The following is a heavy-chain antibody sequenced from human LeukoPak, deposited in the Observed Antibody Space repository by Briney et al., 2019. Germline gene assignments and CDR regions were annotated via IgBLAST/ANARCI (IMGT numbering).Heavy chain of an antibody. CDR2: ISTYSSYI. J-gene: IGHJ6*03. CDR1: GFTFGSYW. CDR3: AKSGGSETSYYYYYMEV. D-gene: IGHD4-11*01. Sequence: GGSLRPSCAASGFTFGSYWMIWVRQSPGQGLEWVSTISTYSSYIYYADSVKGRFTISRDNAQNSLYLQMNSLRAEDTAVYYCAKSGGSETSYYYYYMEVWGKGTTVTVSS. V-gene: IGHV3-21*03.